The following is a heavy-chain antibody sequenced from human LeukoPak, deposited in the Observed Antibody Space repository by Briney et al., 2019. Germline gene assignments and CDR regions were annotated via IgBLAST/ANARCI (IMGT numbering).Heavy chain of an antibody. V-gene: IGHV3-74*01. Sequence: PGGSLRLSCAASGFTFSSYWMHWVRQAPGKGLVWVSRINSDGSSTSYADSVKGRFTISRDNAKNTLYLQMNSLRAEDPAVYYCARDSHGYSSGGTGFDYWGQGTLVTVSS. J-gene: IGHJ4*02. D-gene: IGHD2-15*01. CDR2: INSDGSST. CDR1: GFTFSSYW. CDR3: ARDSHGYSSGGTGFDY.